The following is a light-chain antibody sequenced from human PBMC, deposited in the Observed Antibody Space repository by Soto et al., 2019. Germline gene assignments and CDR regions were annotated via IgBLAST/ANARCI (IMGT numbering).Light chain of an antibody. CDR2: DAS. J-gene: IGKJ4*01. CDR3: QQRSNWPPD. CDR1: QNVSSY. V-gene: IGKV3-11*01. Sequence: ELVLTQSPATLSFSPGERATLSCRASQNVSSYLAWYQQKPGQAPRLLIYDASNRATGIPARFSGSGSGTDFTLTISSLEPEDFAVYYCQQRSNWPPDFGGGTKVEIK.